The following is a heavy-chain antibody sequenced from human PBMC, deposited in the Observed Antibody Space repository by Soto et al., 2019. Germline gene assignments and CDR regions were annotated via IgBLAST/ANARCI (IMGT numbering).Heavy chain of an antibody. V-gene: IGHV1-69*02. Sequence: QVQLVQSGAEVKKPGSSVKVSCKASGGTFSSYTISWVRQAPGQGLEWMGRIIPILGIANYAQKFQGRVTITADKSTSTAYMELSSLRSEDTAVYYCASAWDGGAAAGGYYYYGMDVWGQGTTVTVSS. J-gene: IGHJ6*02. CDR1: GGTFSSYT. CDR3: ASAWDGGAAAGGYYYYGMDV. CDR2: IIPILGIA. D-gene: IGHD6-13*01.